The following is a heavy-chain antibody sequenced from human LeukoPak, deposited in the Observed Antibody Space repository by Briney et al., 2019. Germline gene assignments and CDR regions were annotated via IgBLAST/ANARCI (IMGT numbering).Heavy chain of an antibody. CDR3: ARECDGDYVDGGDWFDP. Sequence: ASVKVSCKASGYTFTSYGISWVRQAPGQGLEWMGWISAYNGNTNYAQKLQGRVTMTTDTSTSTAYMELRSLRSDDTAVYYCARECDGDYVDGGDWFDPWGQGTLVTVSS. CDR2: ISAYNGNT. V-gene: IGHV1-18*01. CDR1: GYTFTSYG. J-gene: IGHJ5*02. D-gene: IGHD4-17*01.